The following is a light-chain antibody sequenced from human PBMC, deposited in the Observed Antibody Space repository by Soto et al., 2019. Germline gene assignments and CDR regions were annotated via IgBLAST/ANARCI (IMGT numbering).Light chain of an antibody. CDR3: QQYNSYTWT. CDR1: QSISSW. CDR2: KAS. V-gene: IGKV1-5*03. J-gene: IGKJ1*01. Sequence: DIQMTQSPSTLSASVGDRVTITCRASQSISSWLAWYQQKPEKAPKLLIYKASSLESGVPSRFSGSGSGTEFTLTISRLQPDDFATYYCQQYNSYTWTLRQGTKVEIK.